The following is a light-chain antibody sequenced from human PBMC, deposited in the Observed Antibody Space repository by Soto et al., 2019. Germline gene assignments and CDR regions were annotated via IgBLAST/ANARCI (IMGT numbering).Light chain of an antibody. CDR2: GTS. Sequence: EIVLTQSPGTLALSPGETATLSCRTSQSVDTKYLAWYQQKPGQAPRLLIYGTSRRAPASPDRISGSGSGTDFTLTISRLEPEDFAVYYCQQYGASPRTFGGGTEVDIK. CDR1: QSVDTKY. V-gene: IGKV3-20*01. J-gene: IGKJ4*01. CDR3: QQYGASPRT.